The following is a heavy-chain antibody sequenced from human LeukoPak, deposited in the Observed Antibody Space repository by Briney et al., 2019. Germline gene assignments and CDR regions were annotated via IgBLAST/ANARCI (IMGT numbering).Heavy chain of an antibody. J-gene: IGHJ4*02. Sequence: ASVKVSCKASGYTFTGYYMHWVRQAPGQGLEWMGWINPNSGGTNYAQKFQGRVTMTRDTSISTAYMELSRLRSDDTAVYYCARESSRWLQLQAYWGQGTLVTVSS. CDR3: ARESSRWLQLQAY. D-gene: IGHD5-24*01. V-gene: IGHV1-2*02. CDR2: INPNSGGT. CDR1: GYTFTGYY.